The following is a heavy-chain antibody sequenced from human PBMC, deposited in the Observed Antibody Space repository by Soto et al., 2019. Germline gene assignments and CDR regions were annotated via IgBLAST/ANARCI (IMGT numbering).Heavy chain of an antibody. J-gene: IGHJ4*02. CDR3: AKATGERYPGSRVFGF. Sequence: GGSLRLSCAASGFTFSNYAMTWVRQAPGEGLEWVSVITNGGGNSLHADSVKGRFTISRDNSKNTLYLQMNSLRAEDTAIYYCAKATGERYPGSRVFGFWGQGTRVTVSS. V-gene: IGHV3-23*01. D-gene: IGHD3-10*01. CDR2: ITNGGGNS. CDR1: GFTFSNYA.